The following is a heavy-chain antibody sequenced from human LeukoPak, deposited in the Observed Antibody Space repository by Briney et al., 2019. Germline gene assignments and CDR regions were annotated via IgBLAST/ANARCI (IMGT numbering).Heavy chain of an antibody. CDR2: IYYSGTT. J-gene: IGHJ4*02. Sequence: KTSETLSLTCTVSGGSISSYYWSWIRQPPGKGLEWIGYIYYSGTTNYNPSLKSRVTLLVDTSKSQFSLKLSSVTAADTAVFYCARETGNYYFDYWGQGTLVTVSS. D-gene: IGHD3-9*01. V-gene: IGHV4-59*01. CDR1: GGSISSYY. CDR3: ARETGNYYFDY.